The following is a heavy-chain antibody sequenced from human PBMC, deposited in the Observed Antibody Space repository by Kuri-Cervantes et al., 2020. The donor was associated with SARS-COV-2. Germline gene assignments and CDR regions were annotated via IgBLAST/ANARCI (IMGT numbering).Heavy chain of an antibody. CDR2: ISSSSSYI. J-gene: IGHJ4*02. D-gene: IGHD1-26*01. CDR1: GFTFSSYS. CDR3: ARGQGGSYYGSFDY. Sequence: GESLKISCAASGFTFSSYSMNWVRQAPGKGLEWVSSISSSSSYIYYADSVKGRFTISRDNAKNSLYLQMNSLRAEDTAVYYCARGQGGSYYGSFDYWGQGTLVTVSS. V-gene: IGHV3-21*01.